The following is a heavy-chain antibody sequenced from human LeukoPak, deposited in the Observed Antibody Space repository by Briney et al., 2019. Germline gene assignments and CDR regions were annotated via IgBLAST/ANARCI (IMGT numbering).Heavy chain of an antibody. Sequence: GGSLRLSCAASGFTFSSYSVNWVRQAPGKGLEWVSYISSSSSTISYADSVKGRFTISRDNAKNSLYLQMNSLRAEDTAVYYRARVYCSGGSCAQVGYLGQGTLVTVSS. D-gene: IGHD2-15*01. V-gene: IGHV3-48*01. CDR3: ARVYCSGGSCAQVGY. J-gene: IGHJ4*02. CDR2: ISSSSSTI. CDR1: GFTFSSYS.